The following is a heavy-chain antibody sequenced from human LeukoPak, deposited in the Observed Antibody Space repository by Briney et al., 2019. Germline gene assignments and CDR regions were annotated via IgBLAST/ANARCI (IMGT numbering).Heavy chain of an antibody. D-gene: IGHD3-16*01. V-gene: IGHV3-74*01. CDR2: INSDGSTT. J-gene: IGHJ4*02. CDR3: ARVRYRLAETYIDY. Sequence: GGSLRLSCAASGFTFSSYWMHWVRQAPGKGLVWVSRINSDGSTTSYADSVKGRFTISRDNAKNTLYLQMNSLRAEDTAVYYCARVRYRLAETYIDYWGQGTLVTVSS. CDR1: GFTFSSYW.